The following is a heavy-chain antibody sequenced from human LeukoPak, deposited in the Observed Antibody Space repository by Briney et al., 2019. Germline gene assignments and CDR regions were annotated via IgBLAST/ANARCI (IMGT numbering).Heavy chain of an antibody. CDR1: GYSIRSGYF. V-gene: IGHV4-38-2*02. J-gene: IGHJ4*02. CDR2: IYHNGNT. D-gene: IGHD3-3*01. Sequence: SETLSLTCTVSGYSIRSGYFWGWIRQPPGKGLEWIGSIYHNGNTYYNPSLKSRVTILVDTSKNQFSLKLSSVTAADTAVYYCARVKGFLEWLYPFDYWGQGTLVTVPS. CDR3: ARVKGFLEWLYPFDY.